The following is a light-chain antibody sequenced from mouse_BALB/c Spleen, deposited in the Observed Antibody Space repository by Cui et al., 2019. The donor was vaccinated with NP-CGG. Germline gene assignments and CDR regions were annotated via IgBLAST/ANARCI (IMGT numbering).Light chain of an antibody. Sequence: QPVVTQKSAPTTSPGETVTLTCRSSTGAVTTSNYANWVQEKPDHLFTGLIGGTNNRAPGVPARFSGSLIGDKAALTITGAQTEDEAIYFCALWYSNHWVFGGGTKLTVL. CDR2: GTN. CDR3: ALWYSNHWV. V-gene: IGLV1*01. J-gene: IGLJ1*01. CDR1: TGAVTTSNY.